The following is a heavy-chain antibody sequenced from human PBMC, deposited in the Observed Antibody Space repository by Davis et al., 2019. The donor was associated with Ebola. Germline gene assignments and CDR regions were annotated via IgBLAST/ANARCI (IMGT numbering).Heavy chain of an antibody. Sequence: GESLKVSCAASGFIFSSYWMHWVRQAPGKGLVWVSRINSDGSSTSYADSVKGRFTISRDNAKNTLYLQMNSLRAEDTAVYYCARRGYNWNDGYYYYGMDVWGQGTTVTVSS. D-gene: IGHD1-20*01. CDR2: INSDGSST. CDR1: GFIFSSYW. CDR3: ARRGYNWNDGYYYYGMDV. J-gene: IGHJ6*02. V-gene: IGHV3-74*01.